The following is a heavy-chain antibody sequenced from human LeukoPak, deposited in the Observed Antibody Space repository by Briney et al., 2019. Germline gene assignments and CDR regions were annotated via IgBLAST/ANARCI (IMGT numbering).Heavy chain of an antibody. J-gene: IGHJ5*02. Sequence: ASVKVSCKTSGGSLSNYAFNWVRQAPGQGLEWMGGIIPVLSTTNYAQKFQGRVTITTDESTNTAYMEMSSLTSEDTAVYFCANSSTTLNVFGPWGQGTLVTVSS. CDR3: ANSSTTLNVFGP. CDR2: IIPVLSTT. V-gene: IGHV1-69*05. CDR1: GGSLSNYA. D-gene: IGHD2-2*01.